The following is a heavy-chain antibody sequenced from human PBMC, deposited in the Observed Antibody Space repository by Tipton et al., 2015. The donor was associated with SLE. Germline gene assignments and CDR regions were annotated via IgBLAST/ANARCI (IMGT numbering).Heavy chain of an antibody. Sequence: SLRLSCAASGFTFSDYYMSWIRQAPGKGLEWISYITARSTYTKYADSVKGRFTISRDNTKKALYLQMNSLTVDDTAVYYCARGNFLTGYWMDVWGKGTTVTVSS. CDR1: GFTFSDYY. D-gene: IGHD3-9*01. J-gene: IGHJ6*04. V-gene: IGHV3-11*06. CDR2: ITARSTYT. CDR3: ARGNFLTGYWMDV.